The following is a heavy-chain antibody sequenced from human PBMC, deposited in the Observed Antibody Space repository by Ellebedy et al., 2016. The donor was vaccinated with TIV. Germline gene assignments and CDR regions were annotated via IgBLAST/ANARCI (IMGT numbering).Heavy chain of an antibody. J-gene: IGHJ4*02. CDR3: ARYCGGDCYSGILYYFDY. Sequence: SETLSLXXAVYGGSFSGYYWSWIRQPPGKGLEWIGEINHSGSTNYNPSLKSRVTISVDTSKNQFSLKLSSVTAADTAVYYCARYCGGDCYSGILYYFDYWGQGTLVTVSS. CDR2: INHSGST. CDR1: GGSFSGYY. V-gene: IGHV4-34*01. D-gene: IGHD2-21*02.